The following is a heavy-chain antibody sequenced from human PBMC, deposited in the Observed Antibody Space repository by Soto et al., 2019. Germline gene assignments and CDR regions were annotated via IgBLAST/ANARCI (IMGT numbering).Heavy chain of an antibody. CDR3: ARDWVVMTTEKDYYYGMDV. V-gene: IGHV1-46*01. CDR1: GYTFTSYY. CDR2: INPSGGST. D-gene: IGHD4-4*01. Sequence: ASVKVSCKASGYTFTSYYMHWVRQAPGQGLEWMGIINPSGGSTSYAQKFQGRVTMTRDTSTSTVYMELSSLRSEDTAVYYCARDWVVMTTEKDYYYGMDVWGQGTTVTVSS. J-gene: IGHJ6*02.